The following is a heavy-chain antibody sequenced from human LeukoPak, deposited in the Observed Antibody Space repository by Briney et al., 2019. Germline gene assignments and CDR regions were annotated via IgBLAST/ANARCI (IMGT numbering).Heavy chain of an antibody. CDR2: ITYDGYYK. D-gene: IGHD3-10*01. CDR1: GFTFTNYG. J-gene: IGHJ4*02. CDR3: ARDLSPVVRASPMGY. V-gene: IGHV3-30*03. Sequence: GTFLRLSCAASGFTFTNYGMHWVRQAPGKGLEWVALITYDGYYKYYSDSVKGRFTISSDTSKNTLYLQMNSLRAEDTAVYYCARDLSPVVRASPMGYWGQGTPVTVSS.